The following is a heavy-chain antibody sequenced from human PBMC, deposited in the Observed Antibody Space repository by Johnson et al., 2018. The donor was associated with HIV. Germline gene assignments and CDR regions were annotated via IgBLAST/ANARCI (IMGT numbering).Heavy chain of an antibody. CDR2: ISSNGGST. D-gene: IGHD3-10*01. V-gene: IGHV3-64*01. Sequence: EVQLVESGGGLVQPGGSLRLSCAASGFTFSIYAIHWVRQAPGKGLEYVSAISSNGGSTFYSNSVTCRFTISRDNSKNTLYLQMNSLRVEDTDVYHCARVMVQGDAFDSWGQGTMVTVSS. CDR1: GFTFSIYA. CDR3: ARVMVQGDAFDS. J-gene: IGHJ3*02.